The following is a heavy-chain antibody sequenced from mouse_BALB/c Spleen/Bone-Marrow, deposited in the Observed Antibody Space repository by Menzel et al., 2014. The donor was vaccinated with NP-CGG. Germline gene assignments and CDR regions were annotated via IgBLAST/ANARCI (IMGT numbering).Heavy chain of an antibody. CDR1: GFTFSRFG. CDR2: ISSGSSTI. CDR3: ARSGIGYYYGSSPYAMDY. V-gene: IGHV5-17*02. D-gene: IGHD1-1*01. J-gene: IGHJ4*01. Sequence: EVQLQESGGGLVQPGGSRKLSCAASGFTFSRFGMHWVRQAPEKGLEWVAYISSGSSTIYYADTVKGRFTISRDNPKNTLFLQMTSLRSEDTAMYYCARSGIGYYYGSSPYAMDYWGQGTSVTVSS.